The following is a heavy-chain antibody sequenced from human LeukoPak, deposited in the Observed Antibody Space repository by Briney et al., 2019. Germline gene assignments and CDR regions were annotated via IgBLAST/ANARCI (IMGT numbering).Heavy chain of an antibody. CDR3: XXXXGXSRXXNWFDR. D-gene: IGHD6-19*01. Sequence: SETLSLTCGVSGYSISSVNYWAWIRQPPGKGLEWIGRIFHSGTTYYTPSLRSRLTISLDTSKNQFSLDLRSVTAADPAVHFXXXXXGXSRXXNWFDRXGHGTLVTVSS. CDR1: GYSISSVNY. CDR2: IFHSGTT. J-gene: IGHJ5*02. V-gene: IGHV4-38-2*01.